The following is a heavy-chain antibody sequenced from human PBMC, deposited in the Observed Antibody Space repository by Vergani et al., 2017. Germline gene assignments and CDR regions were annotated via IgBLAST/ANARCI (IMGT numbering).Heavy chain of an antibody. Sequence: QLQLPESGPGLVKPSQTLSLTCTVSGGSLSSDDFYWSWIRQPPGKGLEWIGYIHYSGTTYYNSSLKSRVSMSVATSKKQFSLKMNSVTAADTAVYYCARRCSTTCSTMGRAAFDIWGQGTMVTVSS. V-gene: IGHV4-30-4*01. J-gene: IGHJ3*02. D-gene: IGHD2-2*01. CDR3: ARRCSTTCSTMGRAAFDI. CDR2: IHYSGTT. CDR1: GGSLSSDDFY.